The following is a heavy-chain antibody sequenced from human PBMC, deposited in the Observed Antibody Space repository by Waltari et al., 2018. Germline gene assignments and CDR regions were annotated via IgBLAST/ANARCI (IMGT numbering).Heavy chain of an antibody. V-gene: IGHV1-69*12. CDR1: GGTFSSYA. CDR2: IIPIFGTA. J-gene: IGHJ6*04. CDR3: ARGRALGYCSSTSGIEFGGMDV. D-gene: IGHD2-2*01. Sequence: QVQLVQSGAEVKKPGSSVKVSCKASGGTFSSYAISWVRQAPGQGLEWMGGIIPIFGTANYAQKVQGRVTITADESTSTAYMELSSLRSEDTAVYYCARGRALGYCSSTSGIEFGGMDVWGKGTTVTIST.